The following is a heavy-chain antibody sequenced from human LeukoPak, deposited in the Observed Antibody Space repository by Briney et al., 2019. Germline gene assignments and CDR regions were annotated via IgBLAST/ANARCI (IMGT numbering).Heavy chain of an antibody. CDR3: ARSQGGYRDY. D-gene: IGHD5-12*01. Sequence: GGSLRLSCEASGIAFSSYSMYWVRQAPGKGLEYVSAITSNGGSTYYVNSVKGRFTISRDNSKSTLYLQMDSPIAEDMAVYFCARSQGGYRDYWGQGTLVTVSS. V-gene: IGHV3-64*01. CDR1: GIAFSSYS. CDR2: ITSNGGST. J-gene: IGHJ4*02.